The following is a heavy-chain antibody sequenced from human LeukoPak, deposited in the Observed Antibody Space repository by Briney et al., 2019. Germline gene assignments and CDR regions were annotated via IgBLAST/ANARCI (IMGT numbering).Heavy chain of an antibody. Sequence: EGSLRLSCAASGFTFSSYAMSWVRQAPGKGLEWVSAISGSGGSTYYADSVKGRFTISRDNSKNTLYLQMNSLRAEDTAVYYCAKPLRFLEWLSDYYYYYMDVWGKGTTVTVSS. D-gene: IGHD3-3*01. CDR3: AKPLRFLEWLSDYYYYYMDV. CDR2: ISGSGGST. V-gene: IGHV3-23*01. J-gene: IGHJ6*03. CDR1: GFTFSSYA.